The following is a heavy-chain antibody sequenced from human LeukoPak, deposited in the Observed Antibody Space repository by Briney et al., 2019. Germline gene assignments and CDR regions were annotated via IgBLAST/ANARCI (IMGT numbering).Heavy chain of an antibody. D-gene: IGHD3-10*01. Sequence: SETLSLTCAVYGGSFSGYYWSWIRQPPGKGLEWIGEINHSGSTNYNPSLKSRVTISVDTSKNQFSLKLSSVTAADTAVYYCARVSADGSGFLFDYWGQGTLVTVSS. J-gene: IGHJ4*02. V-gene: IGHV4-34*01. CDR3: ARVSADGSGFLFDY. CDR2: INHSGST. CDR1: GGSFSGYY.